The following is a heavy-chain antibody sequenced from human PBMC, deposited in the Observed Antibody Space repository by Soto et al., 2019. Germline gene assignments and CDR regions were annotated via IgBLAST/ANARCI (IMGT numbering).Heavy chain of an antibody. CDR2: LYYSQNT. CDR3: AGLHTYRRDWEDYPYYDLDV. J-gene: IGHJ6*02. CDR1: GACSSGSSFY. Sequence: SKTLSLTCTVSGACSSGSSFYWGWIRQPPGKGLEWIGSLYYSQNTYYNPSLKSRVTISVDTSNNHFSLKLSSVTAADAAVYYCAGLHTYRRDWEDYPYYDLDVWGHGATVTVSS. D-gene: IGHD1-26*01. V-gene: IGHV4-39*02.